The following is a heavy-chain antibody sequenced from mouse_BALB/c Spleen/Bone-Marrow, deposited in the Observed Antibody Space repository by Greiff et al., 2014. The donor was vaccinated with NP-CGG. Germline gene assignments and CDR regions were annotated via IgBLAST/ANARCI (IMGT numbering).Heavy chain of an antibody. D-gene: IGHD2-1*01. CDR1: GYTFTSYW. Sequence: QVQLQQSGAELARPGASVKLSCKASGYTFTSYWMQWVKQRPGQGLEWIGDIYPGDGDTRYTQKFKGKATLTADKSSSTAYMQLSSLASEDSAVYYCARDGNYPAWFAYWGQGTLVTVSA. V-gene: IGHV1-87*01. CDR3: ARDGNYPAWFAY. J-gene: IGHJ3*01. CDR2: IYPGDGDT.